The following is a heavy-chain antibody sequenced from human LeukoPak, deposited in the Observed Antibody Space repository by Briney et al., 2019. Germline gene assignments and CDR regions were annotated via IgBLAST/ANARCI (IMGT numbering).Heavy chain of an antibody. J-gene: IGHJ5*02. Sequence: GGSLRLSCAASGFTFSSYSMNWVRQAPGKGLEWVSYISSSGSTIYYADSVKGRFTISRDNAKNSLYLQMNSLRAEDTAVYYCARFKTYYYGSGARLRWFDPWGQGTLVTVSS. CDR2: ISSSGSTI. V-gene: IGHV3-48*04. CDR1: GFTFSSYS. CDR3: ARFKTYYYGSGARLRWFDP. D-gene: IGHD3-10*01.